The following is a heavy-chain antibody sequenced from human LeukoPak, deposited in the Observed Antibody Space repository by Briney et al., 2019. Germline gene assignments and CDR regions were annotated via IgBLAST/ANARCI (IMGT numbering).Heavy chain of an antibody. CDR3: ARGVYTSSWSLDY. V-gene: IGHV3-30*03. CDR1: GFSFSEYG. CDR2: ISYDGSNQ. D-gene: IGHD6-13*01. Sequence: GRSLRLSCAASGFSFSEYGMHWIRQAPGKGLEWVAAISYDGSNQDYVDSVKGRFTISRDNSKNTLSLQMNSLRPEDTALYYCARGVYTSSWSLDYWGQGTLVTVSS. J-gene: IGHJ4*02.